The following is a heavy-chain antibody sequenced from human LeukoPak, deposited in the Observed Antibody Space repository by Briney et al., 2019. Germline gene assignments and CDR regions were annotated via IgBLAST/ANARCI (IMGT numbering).Heavy chain of an antibody. Sequence: ASVKVSCKASGYTFTSYDINWVRQATGQGLGWMGWMNPNSGNTGYAQKFQGRVTMTRNTSISTAYMELSSLRSEDTAVYYCARGLVKVRFGHYYYYGMDVWGQGTTATVSS. D-gene: IGHD3-3*01. CDR2: MNPNSGNT. V-gene: IGHV1-8*01. CDR1: GYTFTSYD. CDR3: ARGLVKVRFGHYYYYGMDV. J-gene: IGHJ6*02.